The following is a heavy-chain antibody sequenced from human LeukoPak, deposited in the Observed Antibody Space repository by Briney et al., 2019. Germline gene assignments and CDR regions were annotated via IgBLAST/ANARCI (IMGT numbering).Heavy chain of an antibody. D-gene: IGHD2-2*01. CDR1: GFSFSTYW. J-gene: IGHJ3*02. CDR3: AREGAHCSSSSCYGLRAFDI. CDR2: IKQDGSEK. V-gene: IGHV3-7*01. Sequence: GGSLRLPCAASGFSFSTYWMSWVRPAPGKGLEWVANIKQDGSEKYYVDSVKGRFTISRDNAKNSLYLQMNSLRAEDTAVYYCAREGAHCSSSSCYGLRAFDIWGQGTMVTVSS.